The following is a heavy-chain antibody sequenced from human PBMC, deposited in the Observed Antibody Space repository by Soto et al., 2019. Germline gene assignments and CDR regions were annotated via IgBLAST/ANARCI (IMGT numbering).Heavy chain of an antibody. Sequence: ASVKVSCKASGNTFTSYDINWVRQATGHGLEWMGWINPNSGNIGYAQKFQGRVTMTRDTAIRTAYMEVSRLRSDDTAVYYCARGRASGSYYILDHWGQGTAAPVSS. J-gene: IGHJ4*02. CDR2: INPNSGNI. D-gene: IGHD3-10*01. CDR3: ARGRASGSYYILDH. CDR1: GNTFTSYD. V-gene: IGHV1-8*01.